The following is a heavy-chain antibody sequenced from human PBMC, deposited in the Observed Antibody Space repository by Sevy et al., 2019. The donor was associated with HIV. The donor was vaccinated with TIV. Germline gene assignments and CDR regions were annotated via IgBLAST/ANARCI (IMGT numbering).Heavy chain of an antibody. CDR1: GGDINSYY. CDR2: IYSSGNT. J-gene: IGHJ4*02. CDR3: ASSPYCTGDVCYPRYYLDF. Sequence: SETLSLTCIVSGGDINSYYWHWLRQSAGKGLEWIGHIYSSGNTNYNPSLTSRVTMSVDTSKNQFSLKVSSVTAADTAVYYSASSPYCTGDVCYPRYYLDFWGQGTLVTVSS. D-gene: IGHD2-8*02. V-gene: IGHV4-4*07.